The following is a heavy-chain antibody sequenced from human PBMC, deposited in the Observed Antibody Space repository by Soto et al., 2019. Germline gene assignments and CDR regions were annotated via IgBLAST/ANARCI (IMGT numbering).Heavy chain of an antibody. D-gene: IGHD3-22*01. Sequence: SIGLSFAASGFTFGDYTMHWVRQTPERGLEWVSLISWDGVLRFYADSVEGRFTISRDNSRNSLYLQMSSLRTEDTALYYCAKDKKGGLSSGFYSDYWGQGTQVPVS. J-gene: IGHJ4*02. CDR2: ISWDGVLR. CDR3: AKDKKGGLSSGFYSDY. CDR1: GFTFGDYT. V-gene: IGHV3-43*01.